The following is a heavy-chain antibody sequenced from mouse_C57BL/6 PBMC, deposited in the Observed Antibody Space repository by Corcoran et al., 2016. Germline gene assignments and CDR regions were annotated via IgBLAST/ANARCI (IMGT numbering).Heavy chain of an antibody. CDR1: GYSFTSGYY. D-gene: IGHD1-1*01. CDR2: ISYDGSN. CDR3: ARGNYGSSYSFDY. V-gene: IGHV3-6*01. J-gene: IGHJ2*01. Sequence: DVQLQESGPGLVKPSQSLSLTCSVTGYSFTSGYYWNWIRQFPGNKLEWMGYISYDGSNNYNPSLKNRISITRDTSKNQFFLKLNSVTTEDTATYYCARGNYGSSYSFDYWGQGTTLTVSS.